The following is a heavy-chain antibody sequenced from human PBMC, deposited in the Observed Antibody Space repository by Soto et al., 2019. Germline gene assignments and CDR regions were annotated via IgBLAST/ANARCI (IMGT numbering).Heavy chain of an antibody. CDR3: ARESVGSSGWYRVKSTDAFDI. CDR1: GFTFSSYA. Sequence: QVQLVESGGGVVQPGRSLRLSCAASGFTFSSYAMHWVRQAPGKGLEWVAVISYDGSNKYYADSVKGRFTISRDNSKNTLYLQMNSLRAEDTAVYYCARESVGSSGWYRVKSTDAFDIWGQGTMVTVSS. V-gene: IGHV3-30-3*01. CDR2: ISYDGSNK. J-gene: IGHJ3*02. D-gene: IGHD6-19*01.